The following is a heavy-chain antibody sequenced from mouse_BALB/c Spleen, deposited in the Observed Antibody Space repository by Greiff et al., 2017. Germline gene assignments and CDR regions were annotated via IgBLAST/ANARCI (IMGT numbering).Heavy chain of an antibody. D-gene: IGHD3-1*01. CDR3: ARQLGLPAWFAY. V-gene: IGHV14-3*02. Sequence: EVQLQQSGAELVKPGASVKLSCTASGFNIKDTYMHWVKQRPEQGLEWIGRIDPANGNTKYDPKFQGKATITADTSSNTAYLQLSSLTSEDTAVYYCARQLGLPAWFAYWGQGTLVTVSA. J-gene: IGHJ3*01. CDR1: GFNIKDTY. CDR2: IDPANGNT.